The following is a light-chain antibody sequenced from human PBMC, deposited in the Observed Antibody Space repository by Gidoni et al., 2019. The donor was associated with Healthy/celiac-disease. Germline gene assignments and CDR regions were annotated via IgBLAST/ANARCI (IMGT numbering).Light chain of an antibody. Sequence: QTVVIQEPSFSVSPGGTVTLTCGLSSGSVSTSYYPSWYHQTPGQAPRTLIYSTNTRSSGVPDRFSGSILGNKAALTITGAQADDESDYYCVLYMGSGIWVFGGGTKLTVL. CDR2: STN. V-gene: IGLV8-61*01. CDR1: SGSVSTSYY. J-gene: IGLJ2*01. CDR3: VLYMGSGIWV.